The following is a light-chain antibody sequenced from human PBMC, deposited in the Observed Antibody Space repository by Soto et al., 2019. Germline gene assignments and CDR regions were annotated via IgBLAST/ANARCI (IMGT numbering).Light chain of an antibody. CDR1: SSNIGSNT. V-gene: IGLV1-44*01. J-gene: IGLJ3*02. CDR3: QSYDSDVSAWV. Sequence: QSVLTQPPSASGTPGQRVTISCSGSSSNIGSNTVNWYQQLPGTAPKLLIYSNDQRPSGVPDRFSGSKSGTSASLAISGLQSEDEADYYCQSYDSDVSAWVFGGGTQLTVL. CDR2: SND.